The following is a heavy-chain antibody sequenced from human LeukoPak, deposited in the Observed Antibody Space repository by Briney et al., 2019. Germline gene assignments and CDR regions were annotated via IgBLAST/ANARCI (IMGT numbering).Heavy chain of an antibody. CDR2: IYYSGST. J-gene: IGHJ6*03. CDR3: ARGSVGFGDYYMDV. V-gene: IGHV4-59*01. CDR1: GGSISSYY. D-gene: IGHD3-10*01. Sequence: SETLSLTCTVSGGSISSYYWSWIRQLPGKGLEWIGYIYYSGSTNYNPSLKSRVTISVDTSKNQFSLKLSSVTAADTAVYYCARGSVGFGDYYMDVWGKGTTVTVSS.